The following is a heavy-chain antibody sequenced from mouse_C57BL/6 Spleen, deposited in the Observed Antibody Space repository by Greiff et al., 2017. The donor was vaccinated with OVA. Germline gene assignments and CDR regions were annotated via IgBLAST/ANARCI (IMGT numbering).Heavy chain of an antibody. CDR3: AVGSYYGSSYRFDY. D-gene: IGHD1-1*01. CDR1: GYTFTSYG. CDR2: IYPRSGNT. J-gene: IGHJ2*01. V-gene: IGHV1-81*01. Sequence: VQLQQSGAELARPGASVKLSCKASGYTFTSYGISWVKQRTGQGLEWIGEIYPRSGNTYSHEKFKGKATLTADKSSSTAYMELRSLTSEDSAVYFCAVGSYYGSSYRFDYWGQGTTLTVSS.